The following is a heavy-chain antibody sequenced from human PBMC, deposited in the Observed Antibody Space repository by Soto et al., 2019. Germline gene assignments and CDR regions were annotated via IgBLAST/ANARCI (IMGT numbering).Heavy chain of an antibody. CDR1: GGSISSGGYS. J-gene: IGHJ4*02. D-gene: IGHD4-17*01. V-gene: IGHV4-30-2*01. CDR3: ARSPSMTTVTFCDY. Sequence: LSLTCAVSGGSISSGGYSWSWIRQPPGKGLEWIGYIYHSGSTYYNPSLKSRVTISVDRSKNQFSLRLSSVTAADTAVYYCARSPSMTTVTFCDYWGQGTLVTVSS. CDR2: IYHSGST.